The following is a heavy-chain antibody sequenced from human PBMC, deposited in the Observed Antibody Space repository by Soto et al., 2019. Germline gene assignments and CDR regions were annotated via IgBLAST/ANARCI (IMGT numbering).Heavy chain of an antibody. CDR2: ITSSGSDT. CDR3: ARVRGYCSGGSCYGYYFDY. V-gene: IGHV3-11*06. CDR1: GLAFSGYY. Sequence: GGSLRLSCAASGLAFSGYYMGWVRQAPGKGLEWVSYITSSGSDTFYGDSVKGRFTISRDNPKNSLYLQMNSLRAEDTAVYYCARVRGYCSGGSCYGYYFDYWGQGTLVTVSS. D-gene: IGHD2-15*01. J-gene: IGHJ4*02.